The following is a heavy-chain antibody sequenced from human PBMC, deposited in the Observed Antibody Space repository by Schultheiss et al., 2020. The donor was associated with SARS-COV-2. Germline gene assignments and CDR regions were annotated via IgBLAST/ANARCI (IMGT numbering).Heavy chain of an antibody. V-gene: IGHV3-53*01. D-gene: IGHD3-22*01. Sequence: GGSLRLSCTASGFTVSSNYLSWVRQAPGKGLEWVSLISSGGRTYYVDSVKGRFTISRDNSKNTLYLQINSLRADDTAVYYCARDADSSGYSSGDFDYWGQGALVTVSS. J-gene: IGHJ4*02. CDR1: GFTVSSNY. CDR2: ISSGGRT. CDR3: ARDADSSGYSSGDFDY.